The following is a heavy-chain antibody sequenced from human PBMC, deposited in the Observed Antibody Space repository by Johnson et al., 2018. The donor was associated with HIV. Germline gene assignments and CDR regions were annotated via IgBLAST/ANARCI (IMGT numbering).Heavy chain of an antibody. CDR3: ATWGGGFGNYYDSSVTAFDI. V-gene: IGHV3-9*01. CDR1: GFTFDDYA. CDR2: ISWNSGSI. D-gene: IGHD3-22*01. Sequence: VQLVESGGGLVQPGRSLRLSCAASGFTFDDYAIHLVRQAPGKGLEWLSGISWNSGSIGYADSVKGRFTIPRDKAKQPLYLQMNSLRAEDTALYFCATWGGGFGNYYDSSVTAFDIWGQQTMVTVSS. J-gene: IGHJ3*02.